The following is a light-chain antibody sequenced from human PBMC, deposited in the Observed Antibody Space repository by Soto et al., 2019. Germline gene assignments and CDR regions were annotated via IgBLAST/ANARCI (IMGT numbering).Light chain of an antibody. J-gene: IGLJ3*02. V-gene: IGLV2-11*01. CDR3: CSYALNHVV. CDR1: SGDVDDFKY. CDR2: DVS. Sequence: QSALTQPRSVSGSPGQSVTISCTATSGDVDDFKYVSWYQQHPGKGPKLFIYDVSKRPSGVPHRFSGSKSGNTASLTISGLQAEDEADYYCCSYALNHVVFGGGTKLTVL.